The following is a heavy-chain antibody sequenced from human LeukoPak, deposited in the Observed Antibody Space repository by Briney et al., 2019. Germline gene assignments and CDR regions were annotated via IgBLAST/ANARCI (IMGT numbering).Heavy chain of an antibody. Sequence: PSETLSLTCTVSGGSISSYYWSWIRQPPGKGLEWIGYIYYSGSTNYTPSLKSRVTISVDTSKNQFSLKLSSVTAADTAVYYCASLYCSGGSCHNDYWGQGTLVTVSS. CDR3: ASLYCSGGSCHNDY. CDR2: IYYSGST. V-gene: IGHV4-59*01. CDR1: GGSISSYY. J-gene: IGHJ4*02. D-gene: IGHD2-15*01.